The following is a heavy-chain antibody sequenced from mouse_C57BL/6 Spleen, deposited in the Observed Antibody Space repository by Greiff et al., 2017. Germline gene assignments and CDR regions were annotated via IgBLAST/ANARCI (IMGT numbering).Heavy chain of an antibody. CDR3: ARDSSGYNYAMDY. V-gene: IGHV14-3*01. J-gene: IGHJ4*01. CDR1: GFNIKNTY. Sequence: VHVKQSVAELVRPGASVKLSCTASGFNIKNTYMHWVKQRPEQGLEWIGRIDPANGNTKYAPKFQGKATITADTSSNTAYLQLSSLTSEDTAIYYCARDSSGYNYAMDYWGQGTSVTVSS. D-gene: IGHD3-2*02. CDR2: IDPANGNT.